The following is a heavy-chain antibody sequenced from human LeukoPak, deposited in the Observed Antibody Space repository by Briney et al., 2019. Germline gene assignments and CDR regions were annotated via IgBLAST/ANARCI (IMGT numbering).Heavy chain of an antibody. J-gene: IGHJ4*02. Sequence: ASVKVSCKASGYTFTSYDINWVRQAPGQGLEWMGWMNTNSGNTGYAQKFQGRVTLTRNTSISTAYMDLSSLRSEDTAVYYCARGYGSPGTGNDYWGQGTLVTVSS. D-gene: IGHD3-10*01. CDR2: MNTNSGNT. V-gene: IGHV1-8*01. CDR3: ARGYGSPGTGNDY. CDR1: GYTFTSYD.